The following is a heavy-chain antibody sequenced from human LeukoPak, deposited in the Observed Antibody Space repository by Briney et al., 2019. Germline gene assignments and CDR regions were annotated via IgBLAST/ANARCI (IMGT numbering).Heavy chain of an antibody. Sequence: GGSLRLSCAASGFTFSSYAMHWVRQAPGKGLEWVAVISYDGSNKYYADSVKGRFTISRDNSKNTLYLQMNSLRAEDTAVYYCASSGSYRFDYWGQGTLVTVSS. J-gene: IGHJ4*02. CDR2: ISYDGSNK. CDR3: ASSGSYRFDY. CDR1: GFTFSSYA. V-gene: IGHV3-30-3*01. D-gene: IGHD1-26*01.